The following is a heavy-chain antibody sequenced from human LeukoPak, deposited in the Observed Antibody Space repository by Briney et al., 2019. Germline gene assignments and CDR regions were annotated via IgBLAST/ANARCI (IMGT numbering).Heavy chain of an antibody. J-gene: IGHJ4*02. CDR1: GGSISSYY. CDR2: IYYTGST. CDR3: ARLVYDSRGYYFDY. V-gene: IGHV4-59*08. D-gene: IGHD3-22*01. Sequence: PSETLSLTCSVSGGSISSYYWSWIRQPPGKGLEWIGYIYYTGSTIYSPSLRSRVSISLDTSKNQFSLNLSSVTAADTAVYHCARLVYDSRGYYFDYWGQGTLVTVSS.